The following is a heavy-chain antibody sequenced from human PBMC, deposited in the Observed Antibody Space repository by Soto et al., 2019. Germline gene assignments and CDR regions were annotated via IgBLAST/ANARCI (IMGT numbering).Heavy chain of an antibody. CDR2: IKEDGSVK. Sequence: GGSLRLSCAASGFTFSNYWMSWVRQAPGKGLEWVASIKEDGSVKYYVDSVKGRFTISRDNANNLLFVQMNSLRAEDTAVYYCARGFIMFLYWGQGTXVTVSS. V-gene: IGHV3-7*01. CDR3: ARGFIMFLY. CDR1: GFTFSNYW. D-gene: IGHD3-10*01. J-gene: IGHJ4*02.